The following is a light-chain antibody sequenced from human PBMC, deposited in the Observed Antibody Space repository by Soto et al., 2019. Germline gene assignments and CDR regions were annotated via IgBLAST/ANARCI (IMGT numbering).Light chain of an antibody. V-gene: IGKV3-20*01. CDR3: QQYGTAPII. CDR2: RAS. CDR1: QSVIANY. Sequence: DIVLTQSPGTLSLSPGERATLSCRASQSVIANYLAWYQQKPGQAPRLLIYRASSRATGIPDRFSGTGSGTDFTLTISRVEPEDFAVYYCQQYGTAPIIFGQGTRLDIK. J-gene: IGKJ5*01.